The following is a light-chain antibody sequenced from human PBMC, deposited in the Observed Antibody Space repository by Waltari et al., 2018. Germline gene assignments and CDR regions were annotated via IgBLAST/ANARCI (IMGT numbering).Light chain of an antibody. CDR2: WAS. CDR1: QTISYSSNTKNY. J-gene: IGKJ5*01. Sequence: DIVMTQSPDSLAVSLGERATINCKSSQTISYSSNTKNYLAWYQKKPGQPPRLLISWASSRESGVPDRFSGSGSGTDFTLTISSLQVEDVAIYYCQQYYSVPLTFGQGTRLEIK. V-gene: IGKV4-1*01. CDR3: QQYYSVPLT.